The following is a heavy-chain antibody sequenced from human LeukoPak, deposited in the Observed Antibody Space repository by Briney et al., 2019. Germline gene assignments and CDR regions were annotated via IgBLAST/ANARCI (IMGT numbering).Heavy chain of an antibody. Sequence: GGSLRLSCAASGFTLSSYWMSWVRQAPGKGLEWVAVISYDGSNKYYADSVKGRFTISRDNSKNTLYLQMNSLRAEDTAVYYCARDAYYYDSSGYDYWGQGTLVTVSS. V-gene: IGHV3-30-3*01. D-gene: IGHD3-22*01. CDR1: GFTLSSYW. CDR3: ARDAYYYDSSGYDY. J-gene: IGHJ4*02. CDR2: ISYDGSNK.